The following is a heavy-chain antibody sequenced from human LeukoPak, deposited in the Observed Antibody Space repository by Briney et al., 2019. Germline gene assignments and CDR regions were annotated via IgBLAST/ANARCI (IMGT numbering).Heavy chain of an antibody. CDR3: ARDRTGTTSTIPTLRRDPSDY. J-gene: IGHJ4*02. D-gene: IGHD1-1*01. V-gene: IGHV3-30*02. CDR2: IRYDGSNK. CDR1: GFTFSSYG. Sequence: GGSLRLSCAASGFTFSSYGMHWVRQAPGKGLEWVAFIRYDGSNKYYADSVKGRFTISRDNSKNTLYLQMNSLRAEDTAVYYCARDRTGTTSTIPTLRRDPSDYWGQGTLVTVSS.